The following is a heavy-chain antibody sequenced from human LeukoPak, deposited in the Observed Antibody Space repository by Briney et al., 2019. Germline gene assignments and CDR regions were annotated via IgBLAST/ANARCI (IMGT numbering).Heavy chain of an antibody. CDR3: ACSSGYYYGMDV. J-gene: IGHJ6*02. Sequence: SQTLSLTCAVSGGSISSGGYSWSWIRQPPGKGLEWIGYIYHSGSTYYNPSLKSRVTISVNRSKNQFSLKPGSVPAARTAVYYCACSSGYYYGMDVWGQGTTVPVSS. CDR2: IYHSGST. V-gene: IGHV4-30-2*01. D-gene: IGHD2-15*01. CDR1: GGSISSGGYS.